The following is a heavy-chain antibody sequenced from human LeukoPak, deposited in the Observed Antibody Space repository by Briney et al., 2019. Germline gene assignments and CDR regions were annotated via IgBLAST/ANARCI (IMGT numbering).Heavy chain of an antibody. CDR3: ARETDSTIFDY. D-gene: IGHD2-2*01. V-gene: IGHV3-48*03. Sequence: PRGSLRLSCAASGFTFSIYEMNWVRQAPGKGLEWVSYISSSGSTIYYADSVKGRFTISRDNAKNSLYLQMSSLRAEDTAVYYCARETDSTIFDYWGQGTLVTVSS. J-gene: IGHJ4*02. CDR2: ISSSGSTI. CDR1: GFTFSIYE.